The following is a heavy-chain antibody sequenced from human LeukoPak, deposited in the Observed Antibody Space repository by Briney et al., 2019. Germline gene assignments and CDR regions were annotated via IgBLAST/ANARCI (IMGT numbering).Heavy chain of an antibody. CDR1: GYTFTSYG. V-gene: IGHV1-18*01. D-gene: IGHD6-6*01. J-gene: IGHJ3*02. CDR2: ISAYNGNT. CDR3: ARDPDREYSSSSRAFDI. Sequence: ASVKVSCKASGYTFTSYGISWVRQAPGQGLEWMGWISAYNGNTNYAQKLQGRVTMTTDTSTSTAYMELRSLRSEDTAVYYCARDPDREYSSSSRAFDIWGQGTMVTVSS.